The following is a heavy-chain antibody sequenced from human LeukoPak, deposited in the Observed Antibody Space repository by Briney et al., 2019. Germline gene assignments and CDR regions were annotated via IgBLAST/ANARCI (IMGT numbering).Heavy chain of an antibody. D-gene: IGHD6-6*01. CDR3: ARDVWYTSSSAADY. V-gene: IGHV3-30*04. Sequence: GESLRPSCAASGFTSSNYAMHWVRQAPGKGLEWVAVISYDGSNKYYADSVKGRFTISRDNSKNTLYLQMNSLRAEDTAVYYCARDVWYTSSSAADYWGQGTLVTVSS. CDR2: ISYDGSNK. CDR1: GFTSSNYA. J-gene: IGHJ4*02.